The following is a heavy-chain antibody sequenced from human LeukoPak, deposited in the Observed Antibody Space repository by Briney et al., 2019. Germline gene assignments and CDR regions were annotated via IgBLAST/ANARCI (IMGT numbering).Heavy chain of an antibody. D-gene: IGHD1-26*01. Sequence: GESLKISCKGSGYSFTSYWIGWVRQMPGKGLEWMRIIYPGDSDTRYSPSFQGQVTISADKSISTAYLQWSSLKASDTAMYYCARHVIEVLGGSSPYYYYMDVWGKGTTVTVSS. CDR2: IYPGDSDT. CDR1: GYSFTSYW. J-gene: IGHJ6*03. V-gene: IGHV5-51*01. CDR3: ARHVIEVLGGSSPYYYYMDV.